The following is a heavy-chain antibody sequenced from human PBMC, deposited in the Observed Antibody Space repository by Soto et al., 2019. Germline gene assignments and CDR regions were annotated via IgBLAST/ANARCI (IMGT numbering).Heavy chain of an antibody. V-gene: IGHV3-30*18. CDR1: GFTFSSYG. CDR2: ISYDGSNK. D-gene: IGHD1-20*01. J-gene: IGHJ6*02. Sequence: EGSLRLSCAASGFTFSSYGMHWVRQAPGKGLEWVAVISYDGSNKYYADSVKGRFTISRDNSKNTLYLQMNGLRAEDTAVYYCAKVQYNWSQGWFYYGMDVWGQGTTVTVSS. CDR3: AKVQYNWSQGWFYYGMDV.